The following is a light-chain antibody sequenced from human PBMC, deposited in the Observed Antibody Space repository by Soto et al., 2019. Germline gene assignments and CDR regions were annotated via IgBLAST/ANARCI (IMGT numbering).Light chain of an antibody. CDR1: QGISTY. Sequence: IQLTQYPSSRSASLGDRVTITCRASQGISTYLAWYQQKPGKAPKLLIYAASTLQSGVPSRFSGSGSGTDGTISISSLQTEDCATYYGQQLNDYTVTFGQGTKVDI. J-gene: IGKJ1*01. CDR3: QQLNDYTVT. V-gene: IGKV1-9*01. CDR2: AAS.